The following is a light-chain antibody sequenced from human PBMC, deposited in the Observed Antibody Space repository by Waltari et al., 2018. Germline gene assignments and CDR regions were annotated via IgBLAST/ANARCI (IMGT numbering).Light chain of an antibody. V-gene: IGLV2-23*01. CDR1: SSGVGGYSL. CDR2: EDS. Sequence: QSALTQPASVSGSPGQSITLSCIGTSSGVGGYSLVSWYQQHPGKAPKLMIYEDSKRPAGVSNRLSGLKTGNTASLTISGLQAEDEAVYYCCSYVRNVTWVFGGGTKLTVL. CDR3: CSYVRNVTWV. J-gene: IGLJ3*02.